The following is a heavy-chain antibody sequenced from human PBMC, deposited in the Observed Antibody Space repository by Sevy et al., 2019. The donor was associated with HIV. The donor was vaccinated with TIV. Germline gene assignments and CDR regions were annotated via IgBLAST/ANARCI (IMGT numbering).Heavy chain of an antibody. D-gene: IGHD3-3*02. J-gene: IGHJ3*02. CDR1: EFNFSSHA. CDR2: ISGNGENR. V-gene: IGHV3-23*01. Sequence: GSLRPSCAASEFNFSSHAVSWGRQAPGEGLEGVSGISGNGENRHYADSVRGRFTISGDNFKNTLYLQMNSLRAEDTALYYCARDGRGISAFDIWGQGTMVTVSS. CDR3: ARDGRGISAFDI.